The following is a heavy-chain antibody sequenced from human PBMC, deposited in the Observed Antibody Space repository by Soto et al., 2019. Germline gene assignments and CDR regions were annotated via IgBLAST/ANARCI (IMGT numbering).Heavy chain of an antibody. CDR2: IKQDGSEK. Sequence: QPGGSLRLSCAASGFTFSSYWMSWVRQAPGKGLEWVANIKQDGSEKYYVDSVKGRFTISRDNAKNSLYLQMNSLRAEDTAVYYCAREGGPYSSSWYYFDYWGQGTLVTVSS. V-gene: IGHV3-7*03. D-gene: IGHD6-13*01. CDR1: GFTFSSYW. CDR3: AREGGPYSSSWYYFDY. J-gene: IGHJ4*02.